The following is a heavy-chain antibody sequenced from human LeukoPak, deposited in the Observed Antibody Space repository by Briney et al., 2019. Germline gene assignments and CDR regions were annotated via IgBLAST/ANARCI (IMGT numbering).Heavy chain of an antibody. CDR1: GFTFSHYG. V-gene: IGHV3-48*01. D-gene: IGHD1-26*01. J-gene: IGHJ4*02. Sequence: PGGSLRLSCVVSGFTFSHYGMDWVREAPGKGLEWVSYISSSSNSIYYADSVKGRFTISRDNAKNSLHLQMNSLRGDDTAVYYCVSYSGSVDYWGQGTLVTVS. CDR3: VSYSGSVDY. CDR2: ISSSSNSI.